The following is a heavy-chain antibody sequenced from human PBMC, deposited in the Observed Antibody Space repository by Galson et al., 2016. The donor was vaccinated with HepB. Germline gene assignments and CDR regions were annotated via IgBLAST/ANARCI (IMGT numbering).Heavy chain of an antibody. CDR3: AATCNGGGWFDS. Sequence: SLRLSCAVSPFTYGDCDYDIQWVRQAPGRGLEWVSRLNWSSGIADYADSVRGRFTISRDNAKKSLCLQMNNLRPEDTAPYYCAATCNGGGWFDSWGQGLLVTVSS. CDR1: PFTYGDCDYD. D-gene: IGHD2-8*01. J-gene: IGHJ5*01. V-gene: IGHV3-9*01. CDR2: LNWSSGIA.